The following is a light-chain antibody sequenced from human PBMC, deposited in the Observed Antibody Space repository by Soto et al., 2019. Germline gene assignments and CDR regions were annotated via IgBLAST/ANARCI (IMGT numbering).Light chain of an antibody. CDR2: GAS. CDR1: QSVSNSN. CDR3: QQYGSSPYT. J-gene: IGKJ2*01. V-gene: IGKV3-20*01. Sequence: EIVLTQSPGTLSLSPGERATLSCRASQSVSNSNLAWFQQKPGQAPRLLIHGASSSATGTPDRFSGSESGTDFALTISRLEPEDFPVYYCQQYGSSPYTFGQRTKLQIK.